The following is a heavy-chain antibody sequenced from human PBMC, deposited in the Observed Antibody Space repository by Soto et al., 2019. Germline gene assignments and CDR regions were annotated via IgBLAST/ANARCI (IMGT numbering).Heavy chain of an antibody. J-gene: IGHJ4*02. D-gene: IGHD6-19*01. Sequence: GSLRLSCAASGFTFSSYAMSWVRQAPGKGPEWASGISGSGGSTYFADSVKGRFSISRDNSRNTLYLQMNSLRDEDTAVYYCAKERGSDWSPHYFDYWGQGTLVTVSS. CDR2: ISGSGGST. CDR3: AKERGSDWSPHYFDY. V-gene: IGHV3-23*01. CDR1: GFTFSSYA.